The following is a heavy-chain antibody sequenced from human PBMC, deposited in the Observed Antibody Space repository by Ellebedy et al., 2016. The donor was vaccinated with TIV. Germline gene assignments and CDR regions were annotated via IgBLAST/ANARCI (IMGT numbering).Heavy chain of an antibody. Sequence: SVKVSCXASGGTFSSYAISWVRQAPGQGLEWMGEIIPIFGTANYAQKFQGRVTITADESTSTAYMELSSLRSEDTAVYYCARGWELLHWDYWGQGTLVTVSS. J-gene: IGHJ4*02. V-gene: IGHV1-69*13. CDR3: ARGWELLHWDY. CDR2: IIPIFGTA. D-gene: IGHD1-26*01. CDR1: GGTFSSYA.